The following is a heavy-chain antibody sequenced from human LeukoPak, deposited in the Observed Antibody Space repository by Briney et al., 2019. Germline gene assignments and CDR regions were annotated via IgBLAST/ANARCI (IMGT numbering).Heavy chain of an antibody. J-gene: IGHJ4*02. D-gene: IGHD2-21*01. CDR1: GFTFSSYA. V-gene: IGHV3-64D*06. CDR2: INTNGGST. Sequence: SGGSLRLSCSVSGFTFSSYAMHWVRQAPGKGLQFVSVINTNGGSTYYADSVKGRFTISRDNSQNTLYLQMSSLRVEDTAVYYCVTGVIVSGSYYFDFWGQGALVTVYS. CDR3: VTGVIVSGSYYFDF.